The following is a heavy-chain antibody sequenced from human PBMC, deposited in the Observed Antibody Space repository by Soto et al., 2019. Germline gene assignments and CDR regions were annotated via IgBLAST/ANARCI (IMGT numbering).Heavy chain of an antibody. J-gene: IGHJ4*02. D-gene: IGHD1-1*01. CDR3: ARRYGYSFDY. Sequence: TSETLSLTCTVSGGSIISYYWSCIRQPPGKGLEWIGYIYYSGNTNYNPSLKSRVTISVDTSKNQFSLKLSSVTAADTAVYYCARRYGYSFDYWGQGTLVTVSS. CDR2: IYYSGNT. CDR1: GGSIISYY. V-gene: IGHV4-59*08.